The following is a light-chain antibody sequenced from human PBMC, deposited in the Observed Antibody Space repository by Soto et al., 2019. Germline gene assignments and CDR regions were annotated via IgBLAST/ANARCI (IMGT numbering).Light chain of an antibody. CDR3: QQYLSYPWT. Sequence: DIQMTQSPSTLSASVGDTVIITFRASQTINRWLAWYQQKSGQAPKVLIYMASNLERGAPSRFSGSGSGTEFTLTISNLQPDDFATDYCQQYLSYPWTFGQGTKVEIK. V-gene: IGKV1-5*03. CDR1: QTINRW. CDR2: MAS. J-gene: IGKJ1*01.